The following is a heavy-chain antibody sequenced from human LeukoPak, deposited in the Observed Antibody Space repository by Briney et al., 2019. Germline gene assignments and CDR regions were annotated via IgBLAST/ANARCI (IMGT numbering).Heavy chain of an antibody. V-gene: IGHV3-66*02. D-gene: IGHD6-19*01. CDR2: IHIDGTT. J-gene: IGHJ4*02. CDR3: ASGSDSSY. CDR1: GITVSNNY. Sequence: GGSLRLSCAAPGITVSNNYMNWVRQAPGKGLEWGSVIHIDGTTYYADSVKGRFPISRYNSKNTAYLKINSLRPEDTALYYCASGSDSSYWGQGTLVTVS.